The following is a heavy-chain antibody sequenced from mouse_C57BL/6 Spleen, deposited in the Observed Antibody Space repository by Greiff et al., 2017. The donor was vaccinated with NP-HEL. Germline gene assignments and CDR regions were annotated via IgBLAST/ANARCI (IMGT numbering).Heavy chain of an antibody. D-gene: IGHD2-3*01. V-gene: IGHV1-4*01. CDR1: GYTFTSYT. CDR3: ARGDGYFYFDY. Sequence: QVQLKQSGAELARPGASVKMSCKASGYTFTSYTMHWVKQRPGQGLEWIGYINPSSGYPKYNQKFKDKATLTADKSSSTAYMQLSSLTSEDSAVYYCARGDGYFYFDYWGQGTTLTVSS. J-gene: IGHJ2*01. CDR2: INPSSGYP.